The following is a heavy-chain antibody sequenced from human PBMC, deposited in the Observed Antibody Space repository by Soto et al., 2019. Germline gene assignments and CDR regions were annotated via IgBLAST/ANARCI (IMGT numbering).Heavy chain of an antibody. CDR3: AREPAVDTAVGAYYYYYGMDV. V-gene: IGHV1-2*04. J-gene: IGHJ6*02. Sequence: ASVKVSCKASGYTFTGYYMHWVRQAPGQGLEWMGWINPNSGGTNYAQKFQGWVTMTRDTSISTAYMELSRLRSDDTAVYYCAREPAVDTAVGAYYYYYGMDVWGQGTTVTVSS. CDR2: INPNSGGT. CDR1: GYTFTGYY. D-gene: IGHD5-18*01.